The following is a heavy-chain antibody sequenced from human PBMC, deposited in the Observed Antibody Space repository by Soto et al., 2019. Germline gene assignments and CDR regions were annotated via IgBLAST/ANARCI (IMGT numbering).Heavy chain of an antibody. D-gene: IGHD3-9*01. CDR2: IYHTGNT. Sequence: TLCLTYTVSGDYIISGTDCWSWIRQHPGKGLEWIGYIYHTGNTYYNPSLKSRVAISVDTSKSHFSLKLSSLTAADTAVYYCAREVDIFTGRYFDFWGQGALVTGSS. CDR3: AREVDIFTGRYFDF. CDR1: GDYIISGTDC. J-gene: IGHJ4*02. V-gene: IGHV4-31*03.